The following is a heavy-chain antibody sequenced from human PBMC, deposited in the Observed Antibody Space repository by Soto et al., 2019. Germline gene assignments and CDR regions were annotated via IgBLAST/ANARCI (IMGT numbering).Heavy chain of an antibody. J-gene: IGHJ3*02. Sequence: SETLSLTCAVSDESISSGAYSWSWIRQPPGKGLEWIAYMYGGGSAYYNPSLKSRLTIAIDGSKNQFSLRLNSVTAADTAVYYCARGGGNNRDGGGYYALPMDAFDIWGRGTMVTVSS. CDR3: ARGGGNNRDGGGYYALPMDAFDI. D-gene: IGHD3-22*01. V-gene: IGHV4-30-2*01. CDR2: MYGGGSA. CDR1: DESISSGAYS.